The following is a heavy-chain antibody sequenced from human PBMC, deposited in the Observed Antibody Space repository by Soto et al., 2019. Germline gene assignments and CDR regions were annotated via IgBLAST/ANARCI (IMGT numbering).Heavy chain of an antibody. Sequence: EVQLVESGGGLVQPGRSLRLSCAASGFTFDDYAMHWVRQAPGKGLEWVSGISWNSGSIGYADSVKGRFTISRDNAKNSLYLQMNSLRAEDTALYYCASGIQLWLRRINNGYSGWGQGTLVTVSS. CDR2: ISWNSGSI. CDR3: ASGIQLWLRRINNGYSG. J-gene: IGHJ4*02. V-gene: IGHV3-9*01. CDR1: GFTFDDYA. D-gene: IGHD5-18*01.